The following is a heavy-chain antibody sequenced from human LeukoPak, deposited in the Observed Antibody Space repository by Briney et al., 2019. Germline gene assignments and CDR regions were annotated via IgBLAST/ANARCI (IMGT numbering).Heavy chain of an antibody. Sequence: SQTLSLTCAISGDSVSSNSASWDWLRQSPSRGLEWLGRTYYRSKWYSDYAVSVNSRITINADTSKNQFSLQLNSVTPEDTAVYYCARGSSARRCFDYWGRGTLVTVSS. CDR1: GDSVSSNSAS. D-gene: IGHD4-17*01. J-gene: IGHJ4*02. CDR3: ARGSSARRCFDY. CDR2: TYYRSKWYS. V-gene: IGHV6-1*01.